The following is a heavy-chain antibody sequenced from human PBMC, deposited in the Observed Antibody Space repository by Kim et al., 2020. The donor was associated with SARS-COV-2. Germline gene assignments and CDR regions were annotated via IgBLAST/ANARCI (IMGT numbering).Heavy chain of an antibody. Sequence: GGSLRLSCAASGFTFSNSWMNWVRQAPGKGLEWVANIKADGSDEHYVDSGKGRFTISRDNAKNSLFLHMNSLRAEDTDLYVYISVLCGWGQGTLVTLSS. CDR3: ISVLCG. CDR1: GFTFSNSW. D-gene: IGHD3-22*01. V-gene: IGHV3-7*03. CDR2: IKADGSDE. J-gene: IGHJ1*01.